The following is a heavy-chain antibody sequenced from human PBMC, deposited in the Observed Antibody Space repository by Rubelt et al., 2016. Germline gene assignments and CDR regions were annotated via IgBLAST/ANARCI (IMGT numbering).Heavy chain of an antibody. CDR3: ARVTAAGTSNYYMDV. CDR1: GASISSFY. D-gene: IGHD6-13*01. V-gene: IGHV4-59*01. J-gene: IGHJ6*03. Sequence: QVQLQESGPGLVRPSEPLFLTCSVSGASISSFYWSWIRLTPGKGLEWVGYIYYGGSTKHTTSLKIRATISVDTSETQSSLKLNSITAADTAVYYGARVTAAGTSNYYMDVGGKGTTVTVSS. CDR2: IYYGGST.